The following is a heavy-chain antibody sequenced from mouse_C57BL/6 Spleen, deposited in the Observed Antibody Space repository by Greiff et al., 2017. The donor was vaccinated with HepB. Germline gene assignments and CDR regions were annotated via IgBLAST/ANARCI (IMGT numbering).Heavy chain of an antibody. J-gene: IGHJ4*01. Sequence: VQLQQSGAELVRPGTSVKVSCKASGYAFTNYLIEWVKQRPGQGLEWIGVINPGSGGTNYNEKFKGKATLTADKSSSTAYMQLSSLTSEDSAVYFCARSGPSYYAMDYWGQGTSVTVSS. D-gene: IGHD3-1*01. CDR3: ARSGPSYYAMDY. CDR1: GYAFTNYL. CDR2: INPGSGGT. V-gene: IGHV1-54*01.